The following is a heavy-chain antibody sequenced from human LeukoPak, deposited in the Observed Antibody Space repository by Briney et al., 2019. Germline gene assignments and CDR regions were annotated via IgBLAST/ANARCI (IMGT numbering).Heavy chain of an antibody. CDR1: GFTFSSYG. CDR3: TKRNPTYIAVAVPY. CDR2: ISGSGGST. V-gene: IGHV3-23*01. J-gene: IGHJ4*02. D-gene: IGHD6-19*01. Sequence: PGGSLRLSWAASGFTFSSYGMSWVRQAPGKGLEWVSAISGSGGSTYYADSVKGRFTISRDNSKNTLYLQMNSLRAEDTAVYYCTKRNPTYIAVAVPYWGQGTLVTVSS.